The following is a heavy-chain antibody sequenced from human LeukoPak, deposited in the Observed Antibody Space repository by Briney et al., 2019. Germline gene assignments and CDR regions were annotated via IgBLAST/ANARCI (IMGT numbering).Heavy chain of an antibody. CDR1: GGSISSYY. CDR3: ARCPIVVATRSAFDI. CDR2: IYYSGST. Sequence: PSETLSLTCTVSGGSISSYYWSWIRQPPGKGLEWIGYIYYSGSTNYNPSLKSRVTIAVDTSKNQFSLKLSSVTAADTAVYYCARCPIVVATRSAFDIWGQGTMVTVSS. V-gene: IGHV4-59*08. D-gene: IGHD1-26*01. J-gene: IGHJ3*02.